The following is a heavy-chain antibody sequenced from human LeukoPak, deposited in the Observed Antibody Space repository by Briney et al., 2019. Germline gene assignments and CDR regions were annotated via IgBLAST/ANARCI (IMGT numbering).Heavy chain of an antibody. Sequence: GGSLRLSCAASGFTFRDYWMHWVRQAPEKGLMWVSHIDSDATSTYYTDSVKGRFTISRDNAKNSLYLQMNSLRAEDTAVYYCARGLTGTKSDYWGQGTLVTVSS. CDR3: ARGLTGTKSDY. CDR1: GFTFRDYW. V-gene: IGHV3-74*01. D-gene: IGHD1-20*01. CDR2: IDSDATST. J-gene: IGHJ4*02.